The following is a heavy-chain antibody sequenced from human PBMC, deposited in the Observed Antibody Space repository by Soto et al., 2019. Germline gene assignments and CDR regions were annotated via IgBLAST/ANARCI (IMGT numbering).Heavy chain of an antibody. CDR1: GGSISSGGYS. Sequence: QLQLQESGSGLVKPSQTLSLTCAVSGGSISSGGYSWGWIRQPPGKGLEWIGYIYHSVSTYYNPSLKSRVTISIDRSTNQISLRLSSVTAAATAVYYGARVPDYWGQGTLVTVSS. J-gene: IGHJ4*02. CDR3: ARVPDY. CDR2: IYHSVST. D-gene: IGHD3-10*01. V-gene: IGHV4-30-2*01.